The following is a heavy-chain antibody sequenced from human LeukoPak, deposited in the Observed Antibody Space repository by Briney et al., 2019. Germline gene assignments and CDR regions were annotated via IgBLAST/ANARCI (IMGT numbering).Heavy chain of an antibody. CDR3: ARASRRYCSSTSCLYFDY. CDR2: INPNSGGT. CDR1: GYTFTGYY. V-gene: IGHV1-2*02. D-gene: IGHD2-2*01. Sequence: GASVKVSCKASGYTFTGYYTHWVRQAPGQGLEWMGWINPNSGGTNYAQKFQGRVTMTRDTSISTAYMELSRLRSDDTAVYYCARASRRYCSSTSCLYFDYWGQGTLVTVSS. J-gene: IGHJ4*02.